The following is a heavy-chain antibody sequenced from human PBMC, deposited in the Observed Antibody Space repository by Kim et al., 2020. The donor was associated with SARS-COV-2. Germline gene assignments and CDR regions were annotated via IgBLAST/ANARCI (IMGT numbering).Heavy chain of an antibody. V-gene: IGHV3-30*04. CDR3: AREDTAILVNDY. D-gene: IGHD5-18*01. CDR1: GFTFSSYA. J-gene: IGHJ4*02. Sequence: GGSLRLSCAASGFTFSSYAMHWVRQAPGKGLEWVAVISYDGSNKYYADSVKGRFTISRDNSKNTLYLQMNSLRAEDTAVYYCAREDTAILVNDYWGQGTLVTVSS. CDR2: ISYDGSNK.